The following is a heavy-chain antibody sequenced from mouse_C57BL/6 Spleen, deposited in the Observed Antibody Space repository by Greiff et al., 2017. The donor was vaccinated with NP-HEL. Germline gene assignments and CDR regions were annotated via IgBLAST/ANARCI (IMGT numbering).Heavy chain of an antibody. V-gene: IGHV14-1*01. CDR3: TTPDYYGSSYGTY. Sequence: EGKRQRSGAESGRKGVSVKSSCTASCVHIKAHYMHWVKTSTHPFLWGIGRIDPEDGDTEYAPKFQGKATMTADTSSNTAYLQLSSLTSEDTAVYYCTTPDYYGSSYGTYWGQGTLVTVSA. J-gene: IGHJ3*01. CDR2: IDPEDGDT. D-gene: IGHD1-1*01. CDR1: CVHIKAHY.